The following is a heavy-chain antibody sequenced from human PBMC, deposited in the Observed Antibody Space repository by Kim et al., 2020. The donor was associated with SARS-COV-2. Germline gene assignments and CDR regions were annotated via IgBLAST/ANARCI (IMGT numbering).Heavy chain of an antibody. V-gene: IGHV3-48*03. CDR2: ISSSGSTI. Sequence: GGSLRLSCAASGFTFSSYEMNWVRQAPGKGLEWVSYISSSGSTIYYADSVKGRFTISRDNAKNSLYLQMNSLRAEDTAVYYCARVGSPRYWYFDLWGRGTLVTVSS. CDR1: GFTFSSYE. D-gene: IGHD3-10*01. J-gene: IGHJ2*01. CDR3: ARVGSPRYWYFDL.